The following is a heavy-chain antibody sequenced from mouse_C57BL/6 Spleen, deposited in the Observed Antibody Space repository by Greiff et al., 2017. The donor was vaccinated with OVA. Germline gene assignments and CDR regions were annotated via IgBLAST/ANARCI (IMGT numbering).Heavy chain of an antibody. V-gene: IGHV1-59*01. CDR3: ARWGTGARDY. J-gene: IGHJ2*01. CDR1: GYTFTSYW. Sequence: VQLQQPGAELVRPGTSVKLSCKASGYTFTSYWMHWVKQRPGQGLEWIGVIDPSDSYTNYNQKFKGKATLTVDTSSSTAYMQLSSLTSEDSAVYYCARWGTGARDYWGQGTTLTVSS. CDR2: IDPSDSYT. D-gene: IGHD4-1*01.